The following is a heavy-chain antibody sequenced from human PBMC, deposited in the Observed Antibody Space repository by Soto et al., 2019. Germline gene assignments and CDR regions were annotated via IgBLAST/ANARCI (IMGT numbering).Heavy chain of an antibody. Sequence: QVQLVQSGAEVKKPGASVKVSCKASGYTFTSYGFSWVRQAPGQGLEWMGWISAYNGNTNYAQKLQGRVTMTTDTSTSTAYRGRRIRRSDDPAVYYWARGGSRPYSYYGMDVWGKGTTVPFPS. J-gene: IGHJ6*04. V-gene: IGHV1-18*01. CDR2: ISAYNGNT. CDR3: ARGGSRPYSYYGMDV. CDR1: GYTFTSYG. D-gene: IGHD3-16*01.